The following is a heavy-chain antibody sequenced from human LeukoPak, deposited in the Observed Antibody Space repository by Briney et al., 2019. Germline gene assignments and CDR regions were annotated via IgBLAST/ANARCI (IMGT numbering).Heavy chain of an antibody. J-gene: IGHJ4*02. V-gene: IGHV4-59*08. CDR1: GGSISSYY. CDR3: ARTDCSGGSCYSDY. Sequence: SETLSLTCTVSGGSISSYYWSWIRQPPGKGLEWIGYIYYSGSANYNPSLKSRVTISVDTSKNQFSLKLSSVTAADTAVYYCARTDCSGGSCYSDYWGQGTLVTVSS. D-gene: IGHD2-15*01. CDR2: IYYSGSA.